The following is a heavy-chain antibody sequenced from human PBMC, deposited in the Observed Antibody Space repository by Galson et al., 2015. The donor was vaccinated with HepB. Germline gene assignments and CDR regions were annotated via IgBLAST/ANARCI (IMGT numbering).Heavy chain of an antibody. CDR1: GFTFSSYS. J-gene: IGHJ4*02. CDR2: ISSHNSTI. CDR3: TAGVGY. D-gene: IGHD1-26*01. V-gene: IGHV3-48*01. Sequence: SLRLSCAASGFTFSSYSMNWVRQAPGKGLEWVSYISSHNSTIYYADSVKGRFSISRDDSKNTLYLQMNSLKTEDTAVYYCTAGVGYWGQGTLVTVSS.